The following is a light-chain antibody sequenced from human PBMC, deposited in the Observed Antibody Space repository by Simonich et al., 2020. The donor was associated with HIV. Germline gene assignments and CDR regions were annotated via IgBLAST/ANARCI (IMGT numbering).Light chain of an antibody. Sequence: IKLTQSPSFLSASVGDRVTITCRARQGISSYLAWYQQKPGKAPKLLIYAASTLQSGVPSRFSGSGSGTEFTLTISSLQAEDVAVYYCQQYYTTPYTFGQGTKLEIK. V-gene: IGKV1-9*01. CDR1: QGISSY. CDR2: AAS. J-gene: IGKJ2*01. CDR3: QQYYTTPYT.